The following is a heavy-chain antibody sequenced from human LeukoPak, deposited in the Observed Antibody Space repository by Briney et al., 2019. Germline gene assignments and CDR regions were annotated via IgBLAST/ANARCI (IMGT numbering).Heavy chain of an antibody. CDR3: ARVVLSQADY. V-gene: IGHV3-30-3*01. CDR1: GFTFSSYA. Sequence: GGSLRLSCAASGFTFSSYAMHWVRQAPAKGLEWVAVISYDGSNKYYADSVKGRFTISRDNSKNTLYLQMNSLRAEDTAVYYCARVVLSQADYWGQGTLVTVSS. CDR2: ISYDGSNK. D-gene: IGHD2-15*01. J-gene: IGHJ4*02.